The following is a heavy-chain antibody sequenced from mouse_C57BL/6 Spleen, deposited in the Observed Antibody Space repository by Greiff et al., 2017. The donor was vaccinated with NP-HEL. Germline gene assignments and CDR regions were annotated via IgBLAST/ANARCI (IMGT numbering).Heavy chain of an antibody. J-gene: IGHJ4*01. CDR2: ISSGSSTI. Sequence: EVHLVESGGGLVKPGGSLKLSCAASGFTFSDSGMHWVRQAPEKGLEWVAYISSGSSTIDYADTVKGRFTISRDNAKNTLFLQMTSLRSEDTAMYYCARRGDYDYYYAMDYWGQGTSVTVSS. D-gene: IGHD2-4*01. CDR1: GFTFSDSG. V-gene: IGHV5-17*01. CDR3: ARRGDYDYYYAMDY.